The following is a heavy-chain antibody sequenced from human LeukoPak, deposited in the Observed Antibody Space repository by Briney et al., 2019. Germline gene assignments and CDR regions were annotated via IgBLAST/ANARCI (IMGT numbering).Heavy chain of an antibody. J-gene: IGHJ5*02. CDR1: GYTFTSYA. D-gene: IGHD3-3*01. Sequence: GASVKVSCKASGYTFTSYAMNWVRQAPGQGLEWMGWINTNTGNPTYAQGFTGRFVFSLDTSVSTAYLQISSLKAEDTAVYYCARELTTYYDFWSGYDANWFDPWGQGTLVTVSS. V-gene: IGHV7-4-1*02. CDR2: INTNTGNP. CDR3: ARELTTYYDFWSGYDANWFDP.